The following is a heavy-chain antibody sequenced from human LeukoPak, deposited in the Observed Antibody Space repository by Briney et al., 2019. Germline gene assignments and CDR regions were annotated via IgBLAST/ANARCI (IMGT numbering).Heavy chain of an antibody. CDR2: INPNSGGT. V-gene: IGHV1-2*02. Sequence: ASVKVSCKASGYTFTGYYMHWVRQAPGQGLEWMGWINPNSGGTNYAQKFQGRVTMTRDTSISTAYMELSRLRSDDTAVYYCARVMGSPTGTTDYWGQGTQVTVSS. D-gene: IGHD1-7*01. CDR1: GYTFTGYY. CDR3: ARVMGSPTGTTDY. J-gene: IGHJ4*02.